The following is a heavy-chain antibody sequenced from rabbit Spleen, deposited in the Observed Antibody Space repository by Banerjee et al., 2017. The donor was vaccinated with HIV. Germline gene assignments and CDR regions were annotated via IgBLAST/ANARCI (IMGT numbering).Heavy chain of an antibody. CDR2: IHAGSSGVT. CDR3: ARDTGSSFSSYGMDL. Sequence: QEQLEESGGDLVKPEGSLTLTCTASGFSFSSGYFVCWGRQAPGKGLEWIACIHAGSSGVTHYASWAKGRFTISKTSSTTVTLQMTSLTAADTATYFCARDTGSSFSSYGMDLWGPGTLVTVS. CDR1: GFSFSSGYF. J-gene: IGHJ6*01. D-gene: IGHD8-1*01. V-gene: IGHV1S45*01.